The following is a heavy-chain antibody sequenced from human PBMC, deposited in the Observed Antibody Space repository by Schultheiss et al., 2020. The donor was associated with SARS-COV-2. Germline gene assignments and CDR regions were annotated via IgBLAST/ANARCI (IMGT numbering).Heavy chain of an antibody. CDR2: ISSSSSYT. CDR1: GFTFSSYS. V-gene: IGHV3-21*01. CDR3: ASEQWLGYYYYGMDV. D-gene: IGHD6-19*01. Sequence: GGSLRLSCAASGFTFSSYSMNWVRQAPGKGLEWVSSISSSSSYTNYADSVKGRFTISRDNAKNSLYLQMNSLRAEDTAVYYCASEQWLGYYYYGMDVWGQGTTVTVSS. J-gene: IGHJ6*02.